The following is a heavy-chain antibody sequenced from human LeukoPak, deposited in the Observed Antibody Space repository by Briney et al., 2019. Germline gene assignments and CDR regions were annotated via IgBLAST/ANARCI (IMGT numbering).Heavy chain of an antibody. V-gene: IGHV3-30*02. D-gene: IGHD6-13*01. Sequence: GGSLRLSCAASGFTFSSYGMHWVRQAPGKGLEWVAFIRYDGSNKYYADSVKGRFTISRDNSKNTLYLQMDNLRAEDTAVYYCARLGSNWSLLAYWGQGTLVTVSS. CDR2: IRYDGSNK. J-gene: IGHJ4*02. CDR3: ARLGSNWSLLAY. CDR1: GFTFSSYG.